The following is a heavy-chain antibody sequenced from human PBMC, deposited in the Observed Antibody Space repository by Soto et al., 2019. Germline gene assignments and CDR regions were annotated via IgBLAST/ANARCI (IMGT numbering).Heavy chain of an antibody. Sequence: QVQLVQSGAEVKKPGSSVKVSCKASGGTFSSYAISWVRQAPGQGLEWMGGIIPIFGTANYAQKFQGRVTITADESTSTAYMELSSLRTEDTAVYYCAKYRSRWLQSPDAFAIWGQGTMVTVSS. CDR1: GGTFSSYA. V-gene: IGHV1-69*01. CDR3: AKYRSRWLQSPDAFAI. CDR2: IIPIFGTA. J-gene: IGHJ3*02. D-gene: IGHD5-12*01.